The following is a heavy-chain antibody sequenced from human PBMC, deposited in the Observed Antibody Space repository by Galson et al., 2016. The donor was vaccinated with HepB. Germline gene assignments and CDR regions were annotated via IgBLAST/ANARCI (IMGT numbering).Heavy chain of an antibody. CDR3: ARGDGRYSDWLSPNFDS. Sequence: SLRLSCAASGFTFSSYEMNWVRQAPGKGLEWVSYISSRGNMIFYADSVNGRFILSRDNAKNSLHLQMNSLRAEDTAVYYCARGDGRYSDWLSPNFDSWGRGTLVTVSS. V-gene: IGHV3-48*03. D-gene: IGHD3-9*01. CDR1: GFTFSSYE. CDR2: ISSRGNMI. J-gene: IGHJ4*02.